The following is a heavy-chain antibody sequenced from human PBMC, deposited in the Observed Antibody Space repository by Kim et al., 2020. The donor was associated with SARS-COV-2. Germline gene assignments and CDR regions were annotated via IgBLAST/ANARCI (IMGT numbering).Heavy chain of an antibody. J-gene: IGHJ2*01. Sequence: GGSLRLSCAASGFTFSDYYMSWIRQAPGKGLEWVSYISSSGSTIYYADSVKGRFTISRDNAKNSLYLQMNSLRAEDTAVYYCAREGWFASLGYCSSTSCYWTGYFDLWGRGTLVTVSS. D-gene: IGHD2-2*01. CDR2: ISSSGSTI. V-gene: IGHV3-11*01. CDR3: AREGWFASLGYCSSTSCYWTGYFDL. CDR1: GFTFSDYY.